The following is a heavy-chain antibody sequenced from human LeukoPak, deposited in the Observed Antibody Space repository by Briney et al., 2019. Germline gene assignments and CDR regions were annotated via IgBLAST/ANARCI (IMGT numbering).Heavy chain of an antibody. CDR2: INPNSGGT. V-gene: IGHV1-2*02. J-gene: IGHJ4*02. D-gene: IGHD4-17*01. CDR3: ARENDGDYVDYFDY. Sequence: ASVKVSCKASGYTFTGYYMHWARQAPGQGLEWMGWINPNSGGTNYAQKFQGRVTMTRDTSISTAYMELSRLRSDDTAVYYCARENDGDYVDYFDYWGQGTLVTVSS. CDR1: GYTFTGYY.